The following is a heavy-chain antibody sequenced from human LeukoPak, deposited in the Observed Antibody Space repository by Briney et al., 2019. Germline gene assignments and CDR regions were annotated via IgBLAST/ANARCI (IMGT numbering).Heavy chain of an antibody. CDR2: ISGSGGST. CDR3: AKAPAATIHFDY. D-gene: IGHD5-24*01. CDR1: GFTFSSYS. V-gene: IGHV3-23*01. Sequence: PGGSLRLSCAASGFTFSSYSMNWVRQAPGKGLEWVSAISGSGGSTYYADSVKGRFTISRDNSKNTLYLQMNSLRAEDTAVYYCAKAPAATIHFDYWGQGTLVTVSS. J-gene: IGHJ4*02.